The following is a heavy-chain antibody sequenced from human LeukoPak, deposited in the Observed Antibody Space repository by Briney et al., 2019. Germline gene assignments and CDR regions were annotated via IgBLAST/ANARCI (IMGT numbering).Heavy chain of an antibody. D-gene: IGHD6-13*01. CDR2: INPNSGGT. Sequence: ASVKVSCKASGYTFTGYYMHWVRQAPGQGLEWMGWINPNSGGTNYAQKFQGRVTMTRDTSIGTAYMELSRLRSDDTAVYYCAGSSSGINWFDPWGQGTLVTVSS. V-gene: IGHV1-2*02. J-gene: IGHJ5*02. CDR3: AGSSSGINWFDP. CDR1: GYTFTGYY.